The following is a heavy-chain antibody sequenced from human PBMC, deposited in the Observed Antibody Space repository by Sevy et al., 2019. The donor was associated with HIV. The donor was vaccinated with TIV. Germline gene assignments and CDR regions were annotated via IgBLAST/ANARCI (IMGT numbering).Heavy chain of an antibody. CDR2: INHSGST. D-gene: IGHD3-10*01. CDR1: GGSFSGYY. J-gene: IGHJ5*02. CDR3: ASDYYGAGGSSRGPWFDP. Sequence: SETLSLTCAVYGGSFSGYYWSWIRQPPGKGLEWIGEINHSGSTNYNPSLKSRVTISVDTSKNQFALRLSTVTAADTDVYYCASDYYGAGGSSRGPWFDPWGQGTLVTVSS. V-gene: IGHV4-34*01.